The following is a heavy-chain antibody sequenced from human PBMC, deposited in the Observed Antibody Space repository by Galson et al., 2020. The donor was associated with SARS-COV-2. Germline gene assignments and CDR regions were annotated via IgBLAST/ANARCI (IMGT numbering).Heavy chain of an antibody. CDR2: IFWNDVK. CDR3: ARIRDYGSWGWFDR. J-gene: IGHJ5*02. D-gene: IGHD4-17*01. CDR1: GFSLTSPSEG. V-gene: IGHV2-26*01. Sequence: SGPTLVTPTETITLTCNVSGFSLTSPSEGVSWIRQHPGMALEWPAHIFWNDVKSSTTATSPTSRLTISKGLSNSHVVLTMTNVDPVDTATYYCARIRDYGSWGWFDRWGQGIRVTVSS.